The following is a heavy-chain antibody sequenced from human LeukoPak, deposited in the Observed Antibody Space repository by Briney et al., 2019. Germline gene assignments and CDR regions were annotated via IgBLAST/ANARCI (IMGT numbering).Heavy chain of an antibody. CDR1: GFTFTTYA. CDR3: ARLSGTDGTTSRILDS. Sequence: GGSLRLSCAASGFTFTTYAMSWVRRAPGKGLEWVSSISGSGGDTYYADSVKGRFTISRDNSKNTLSLQMNSLRAEDTAIYYCARLSGTDGTTSRILDSWGQGTLVTVSS. J-gene: IGHJ4*02. V-gene: IGHV3-23*01. D-gene: IGHD1-1*01. CDR2: ISGSGGDT.